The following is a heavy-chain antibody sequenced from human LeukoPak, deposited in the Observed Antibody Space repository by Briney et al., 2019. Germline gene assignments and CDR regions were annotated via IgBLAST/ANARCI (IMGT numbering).Heavy chain of an antibody. CDR1: GFTVSSYW. Sequence: GGSLRLSCAASGFTVSSYWISWIRQAPGKGLEWVANIKQDGSEKYYMDSVKGRFTISRDNAKNSLFLQMYSLRAEDTAVYYCTRILLKWELPGSDAFDIWGEGTMVTVSS. J-gene: IGHJ3*02. V-gene: IGHV3-7*03. CDR3: TRILLKWELPGSDAFDI. CDR2: IKQDGSEK. D-gene: IGHD1-26*01.